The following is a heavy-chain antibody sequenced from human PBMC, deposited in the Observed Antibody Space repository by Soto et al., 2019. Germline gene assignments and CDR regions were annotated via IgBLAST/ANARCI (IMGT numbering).Heavy chain of an antibody. CDR2: IYYSGST. V-gene: IGHV4-39*01. CDR3: ARPANYYYYYMDV. Sequence: QLQLQESGPGLVKPSETLSLTCTVSGGSISSSSYYWGWIRQPPGKGLEWIGSIYYSGSTYYNPSLKSRVTISVDTSKNQFSLKLSSVTAADTAVYYCARPANYYYYYMDVWGKGTTVTVSS. J-gene: IGHJ6*03. CDR1: GGSISSSSYY.